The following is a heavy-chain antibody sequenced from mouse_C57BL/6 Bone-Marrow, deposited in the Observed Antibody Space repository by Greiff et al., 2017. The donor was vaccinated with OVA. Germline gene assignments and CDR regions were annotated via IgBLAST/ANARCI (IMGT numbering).Heavy chain of an antibody. CDR2: IYPRSGNT. J-gene: IGHJ3*01. Sequence: QVQLQQSGAELARPGASVKLSCKASGYTFTSYGISWVKQRTGQSLEWIGEIYPRSGNTYYNEKFKGKATLTADKSSSTAYMELRSLTSEDSAVYFCARVGYFLAYWGQGTLVTVSA. D-gene: IGHD2-14*01. V-gene: IGHV1-81*01. CDR1: GYTFTSYG. CDR3: ARVGYFLAY.